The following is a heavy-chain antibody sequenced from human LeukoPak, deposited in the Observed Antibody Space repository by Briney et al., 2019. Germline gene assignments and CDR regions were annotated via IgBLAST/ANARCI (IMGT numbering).Heavy chain of an antibody. D-gene: IGHD2/OR15-2a*01. CDR1: GGSIRSSYYY. CDR2: ISVSGGVR. V-gene: IGHV3-11*04. CDR3: ARDRGYFYDQLDY. J-gene: IGHJ4*02. Sequence: LSLTCTVSGGSIRSSYYYWGWVRQAPGKGREGVSYISVSGGVRSYADSVKGRFTISRDDARNSLYLQMNSLKDEDTAVYYCARDRGYFYDQLDYWGQGTLVTVSS.